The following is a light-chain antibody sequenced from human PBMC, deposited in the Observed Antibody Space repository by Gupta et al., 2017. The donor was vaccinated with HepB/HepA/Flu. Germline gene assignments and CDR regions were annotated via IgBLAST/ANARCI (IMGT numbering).Light chain of an antibody. CDR3: SSDTSSSNLVV. J-gene: IGLJ2*01. Sequence: SALTQPASVSGSPGQSITISCTETSSDVGGYNYVSWYQQPPGKAPKLMIYDVSNRPSGVANRFSGSKYGNTASLTIAGLQAEDEADYYCSSDTSSSNLVVFGGGTKLTVL. V-gene: IGLV2-14*03. CDR2: DVS. CDR1: SSDVGGYNY.